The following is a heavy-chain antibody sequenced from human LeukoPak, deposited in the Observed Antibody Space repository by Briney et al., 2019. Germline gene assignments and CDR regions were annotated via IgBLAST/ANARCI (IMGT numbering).Heavy chain of an antibody. CDR1: GYTFTGYY. J-gene: IGHJ6*03. Sequence: ASVKVSCKASGYTFTGYYMHWVRQAPGQGLEWMGIINPSGGSTNYAQKLQGRVTMTTDTSTSTAYMELRSLRSDDTAVYYCARAGYCSSTSCPKVGYYMDVWGKGTTVTISS. D-gene: IGHD2-2*01. V-gene: IGHV1-46*01. CDR3: ARAGYCSSTSCPKVGYYMDV. CDR2: INPSGGST.